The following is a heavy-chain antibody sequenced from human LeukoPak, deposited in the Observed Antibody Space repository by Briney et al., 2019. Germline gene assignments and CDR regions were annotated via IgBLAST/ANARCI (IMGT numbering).Heavy chain of an antibody. CDR2: ISGSGGST. J-gene: IGHJ6*03. D-gene: IGHD5-18*01. CDR1: GFTFSSYS. CDR3: ARDHRIQLWPMDV. V-gene: IGHV3-23*01. Sequence: PGGSLRLSCAASGFTFSSYSMNWVRQAPGKGLEWVSAISGSGGSTYYADSVKGRFTISRDNSKNTLYLQMNSLRAEDTAVYYCARDHRIQLWPMDVWGKGTTVTVSS.